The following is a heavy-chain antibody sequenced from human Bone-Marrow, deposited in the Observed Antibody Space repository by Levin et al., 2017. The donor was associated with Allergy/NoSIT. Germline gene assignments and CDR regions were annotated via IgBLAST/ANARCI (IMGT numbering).Heavy chain of an antibody. CDR2: IWYDGSNK. D-gene: IGHD2-2*01. J-gene: IGHJ4*02. CDR1: GFTFSSYG. Sequence: GGSLRLSCAASGFTFSSYGMHWVRQAPGKGLEWVAVIWYDGSNKYYADSVKGRFTISRDNSKNTLYLQMNSLRAEDTAVYYCARDSLGYCSSTSGHSELDYWGQGTLVTVSS. CDR3: ARDSLGYCSSTSGHSELDY. V-gene: IGHV3-33*01.